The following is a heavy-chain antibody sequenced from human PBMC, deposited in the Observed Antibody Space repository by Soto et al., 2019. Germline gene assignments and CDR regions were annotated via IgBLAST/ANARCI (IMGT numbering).Heavy chain of an antibody. Sequence: QVQLVQSGAEVKKPGSSVKVSCKASGGTFSSYTISWVRQAPGQGLEWMGRIIPILGIANYAQKFQGRVTITADKSTSTAYMELSSLRSEDTAVYYCARMANGVVSAADYWGQGTLVTVSS. CDR3: ARMANGVVSAADY. J-gene: IGHJ4*02. D-gene: IGHD2-8*01. CDR2: IIPILGIA. CDR1: GGTFSSYT. V-gene: IGHV1-69*02.